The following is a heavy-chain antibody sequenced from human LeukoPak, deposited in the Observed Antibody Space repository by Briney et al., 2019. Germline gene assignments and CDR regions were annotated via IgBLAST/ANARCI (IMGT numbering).Heavy chain of an antibody. V-gene: IGHV3-23*01. Sequence: PGGSLRLSCAASGFTFSKYAMTWVRQAPGKGLEWVSGISVSGGSTNYADSVKGRFTISRDNSKNTLYLQMNSLRAEDTAVYYCAKSNYFDSGGYYFFDYWGQGTLVTVSP. CDR2: ISVSGGST. CDR3: AKSNYFDSGGYYFFDY. J-gene: IGHJ4*02. D-gene: IGHD3-22*01. CDR1: GFTFSKYA.